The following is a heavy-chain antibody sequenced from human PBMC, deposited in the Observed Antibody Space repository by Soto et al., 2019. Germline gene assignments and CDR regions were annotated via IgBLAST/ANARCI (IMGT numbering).Heavy chain of an antibody. D-gene: IGHD5-18*01. Sequence: QVQLVQSGAEVKKPGASVKVSCKASGYTFTSYGISWVRQAPGQGLEWMGWISAYNGNTNYAQKLQGRVTMTTDTSTSTAYMELRSLRSDDTAVYYCARDTLLVDTARGAYYYYGMDVWGQGTTVTVSS. CDR2: ISAYNGNT. CDR1: GYTFTSYG. J-gene: IGHJ6*02. CDR3: ARDTLLVDTARGAYYYYGMDV. V-gene: IGHV1-18*01.